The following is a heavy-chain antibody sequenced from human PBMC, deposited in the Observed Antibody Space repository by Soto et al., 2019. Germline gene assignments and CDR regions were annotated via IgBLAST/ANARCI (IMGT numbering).Heavy chain of an antibody. CDR2: IGTAGDA. D-gene: IGHD3-10*01. CDR3: ARAFITGVLDY. CDR1: GFTFGGYD. J-gene: IGHJ4*02. Sequence: PGGSLRLSCGASGFTFGGYDVHWVRQVTGKGLEWVSAIGTAGDAYYPNSVKGRFTISRENAKNSLYLQMNSLRAGDTAVYYCARAFITGVLDYWGQGTLVTVSS. V-gene: IGHV3-13*04.